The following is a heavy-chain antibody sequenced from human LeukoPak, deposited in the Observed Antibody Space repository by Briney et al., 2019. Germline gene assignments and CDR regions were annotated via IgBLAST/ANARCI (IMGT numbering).Heavy chain of an antibody. Sequence: PGGSLRLSCAASGFTFSSYAMSWVRQAPGKGLEWVSTISGNAGSTYYAGSVKGRFTISRDNSKSTLYLQMHSLRAEDTAVYYCAKDWLPWQQLVRRSPFDYWGQGTLVTVSS. D-gene: IGHD6-13*01. CDR1: GFTFSSYA. CDR3: AKDWLPWQQLVRRSPFDY. V-gene: IGHV3-23*01. J-gene: IGHJ4*02. CDR2: ISGNAGST.